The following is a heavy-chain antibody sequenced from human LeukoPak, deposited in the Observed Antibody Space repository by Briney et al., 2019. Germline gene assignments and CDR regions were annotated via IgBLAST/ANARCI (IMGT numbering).Heavy chain of an antibody. V-gene: IGHV3-9*03. CDR3: AKASSRSFSSGYYGNAFDI. J-gene: IGHJ3*02. CDR1: GFTFDDYA. Sequence: GGSLRLSCAASGFTFDDYAMHWVRQAPGKGLEWVSGISWASGSIGYADSVKGRFTISRDNAKNSLYLQMNSLRAEDMALYYCAKASSRSFSSGYYGNAFDIWGQGTMVTVSS. CDR2: ISWASGSI. D-gene: IGHD6-19*01.